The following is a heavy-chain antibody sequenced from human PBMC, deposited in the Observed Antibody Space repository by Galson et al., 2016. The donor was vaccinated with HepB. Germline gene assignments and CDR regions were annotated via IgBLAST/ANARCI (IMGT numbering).Heavy chain of an antibody. V-gene: IGHV1-2*04. Sequence: SVKVSCKASGYTFSDYFIHWIRQAPREGLEWIGWINPNTGDTDYALKFQGWVTITRDTSDNTVSMEWSSLTSEDTAVYYCARDPGGPQPNVDYWGQGTLVTVSS. CDR1: GYTFSDYF. CDR3: ARDPGGPQPNVDY. CDR2: INPNTGDT. D-gene: IGHD3-16*01. J-gene: IGHJ4*02.